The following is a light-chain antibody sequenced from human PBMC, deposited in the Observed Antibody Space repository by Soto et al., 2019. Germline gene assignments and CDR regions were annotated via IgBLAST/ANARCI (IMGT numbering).Light chain of an antibody. CDR2: KAS. CDR1: QTIDSW. Sequence: DIQMTQSPSTLSASVGDRVTIACRASQTIDSWLAWYQQRPGKAPKLPIYKASTLKSGVPSRFSGSGSGTEFTLTISSLQPDDFATYYCQHYNSYSEAFGQGTKVDIK. J-gene: IGKJ1*01. V-gene: IGKV1-5*03. CDR3: QHYNSYSEA.